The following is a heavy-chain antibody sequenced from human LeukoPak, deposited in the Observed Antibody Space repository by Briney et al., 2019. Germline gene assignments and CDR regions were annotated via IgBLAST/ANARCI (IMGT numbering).Heavy chain of an antibody. CDR2: IYYSGST. V-gene: IGHV4-61*01. D-gene: IGHD3-10*01. CDR1: GGSVSGGSYY. J-gene: IGHJ4*02. CDR3: ARGLVYYGSGHNLYYFDY. Sequence: SETLSLTCTVSGGSVSGGSYYWSWIRQPPGKGLEWIGYIYYSGSTNYNPSLKSRVTISVDTSKNQFSLKLSSVTAADTAVYYCARGLVYYGSGHNLYYFDYWGQGTLVTVSS.